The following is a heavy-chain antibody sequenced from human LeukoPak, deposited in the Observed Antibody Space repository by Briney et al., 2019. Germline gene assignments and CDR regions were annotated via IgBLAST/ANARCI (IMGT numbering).Heavy chain of an antibody. V-gene: IGHV4-59*12. CDR3: ARSRDSSGYALDY. J-gene: IGHJ4*02. Sequence: SETLSLTCTVSGGSISSYYWSWIRQPPGKGLEWIGYIYYSGSTNYNPSLKSRVTISVDTSKNQFSLKLSSVTAADTAVYYCARSRDSSGYALDYWGQGTLVTVS. CDR1: GGSISSYY. D-gene: IGHD3-22*01. CDR2: IYYSGST.